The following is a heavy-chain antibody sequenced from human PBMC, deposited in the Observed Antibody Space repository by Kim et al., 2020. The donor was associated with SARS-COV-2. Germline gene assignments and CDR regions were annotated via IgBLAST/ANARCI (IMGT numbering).Heavy chain of an antibody. V-gene: IGHV3-48*02. D-gene: IGHD3-3*01. CDR2: ISSSSSTI. Sequence: GWSLRLSCAASGFTFSSYSMNWVRQAPGKGLEWVSYISSSSSTIYYADSVKGRFTISRDNAKNSLYLQMNSLRDEDTAVYYCARDWDVIFGVVNTEDYYYYGMDVWGQGTTVTVSS. CDR3: ARDWDVIFGVVNTEDYYYYGMDV. CDR1: GFTFSSYS. J-gene: IGHJ6*02.